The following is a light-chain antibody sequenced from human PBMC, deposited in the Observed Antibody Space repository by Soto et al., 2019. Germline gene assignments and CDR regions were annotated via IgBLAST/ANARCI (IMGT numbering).Light chain of an antibody. CDR1: QSVSSSY. V-gene: IGKV3-20*01. CDR3: QQYGSSKRT. Sequence: EIVLTQSPGTLSLSPGERATLSCRASQSVSSSYLAWYQQKPGQAPRLLIYDASSRATGIPDRFSGSGSGTDLTVTISRLEPEDFAVYYCQQYGSSKRTFGQGTKVEIK. CDR2: DAS. J-gene: IGKJ1*01.